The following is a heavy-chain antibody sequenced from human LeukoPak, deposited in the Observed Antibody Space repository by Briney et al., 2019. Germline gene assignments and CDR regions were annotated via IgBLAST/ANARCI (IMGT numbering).Heavy chain of an antibody. Sequence: GGSLRLSCAASGFTFSSYAMHWVRQAPGKGLEYVSAISSNGGSTYYANSVKGRFTISRDNSKNTLYLQMGSLRAEDMAVYYCARGRCSSTSCYWLNGMDVWGQGTTVTVSS. J-gene: IGHJ6*02. D-gene: IGHD2-2*01. CDR1: GFTFSSYA. CDR2: ISSNGGST. CDR3: ARGRCSSTSCYWLNGMDV. V-gene: IGHV3-64*01.